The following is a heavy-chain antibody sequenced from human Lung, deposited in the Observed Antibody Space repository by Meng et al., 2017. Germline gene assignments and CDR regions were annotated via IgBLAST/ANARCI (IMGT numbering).Heavy chain of an antibody. CDR3: ARGTPGRSYSDY. CDR1: DYTFTGYG. V-gene: IGHV1-18*01. D-gene: IGHD3-10*01. CDR2: LGAHDGDT. J-gene: IGHJ4*02. Sequence: QVQPVQAGPEGKKPGAAGKGTGKASDYTFTGYGVSWVRQAPGQGLEWMAWLGAHDGDTSHAPKFQGRVTVSADRPTATAYMELRSLRSDDTAVYYCARGTPGRSYSDYWGQGTLVTVSS.